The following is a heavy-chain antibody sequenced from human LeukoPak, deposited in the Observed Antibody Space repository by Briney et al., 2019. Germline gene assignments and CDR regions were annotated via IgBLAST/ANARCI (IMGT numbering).Heavy chain of an antibody. CDR2: INPNSGGT. CDR3: ARGWGPTGLDY. Sequence: ASVKVSCKTIGDTFTDYHIHRLRQAPGQGLQWMGWINPNSGGTILAQKFQGRVTMTRDTSFKTAYMDLTSLKSDDTAVYYCARGWGPTGLDYWGQGTLVTVS. D-gene: IGHD3-9*01. CDR1: GDTFTDYH. J-gene: IGHJ4*02. V-gene: IGHV1-2*02.